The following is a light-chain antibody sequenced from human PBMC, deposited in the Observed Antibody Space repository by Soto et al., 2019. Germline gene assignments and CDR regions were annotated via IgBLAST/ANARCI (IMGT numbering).Light chain of an antibody. CDR1: QSVSNN. V-gene: IGKV3-15*01. CDR2: GAS. Sequence: EIVMTQSPATLSVSPGERATLSCRASQSVSNNLAWYQKKPGQAPRLLIYGASTRATGIPARFSGSGSGTELTRTISSLQSEDFAFYYCQQYNTWWTFGQGTRVDIK. CDR3: QQYNTWWT. J-gene: IGKJ1*01.